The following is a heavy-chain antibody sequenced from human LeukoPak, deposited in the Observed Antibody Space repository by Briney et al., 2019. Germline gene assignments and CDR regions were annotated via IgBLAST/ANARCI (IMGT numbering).Heavy chain of an antibody. Sequence: SETLSLTCAVYGGSFSGYYWGWIRQPPGKGLEWIGEINHSGSTNYNPSLKSRVTISVDTSKNQFSLKLSSVTAADTAVYYCARDRYSSTENRFDYWGQGTLVTVSS. J-gene: IGHJ4*02. CDR1: GGSFSGYY. V-gene: IGHV4-34*01. CDR2: INHSGST. CDR3: ARDRYSSTENRFDY. D-gene: IGHD6-13*01.